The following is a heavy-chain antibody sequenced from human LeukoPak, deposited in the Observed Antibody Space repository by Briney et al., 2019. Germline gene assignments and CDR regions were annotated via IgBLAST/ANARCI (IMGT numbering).Heavy chain of an antibody. CDR1: GFTFSSYG. V-gene: IGHV3-30*18. CDR2: ISSDGSKK. J-gene: IGHJ4*02. CDR3: AKEGCTITNCYDY. D-gene: IGHD2-2*01. Sequence: PGGSLRLSCGASGFTFSSYGMHWVRQAPGKGLEWVAVISSDGSKKYYADSLKGRFTISRDNSKNMLYLQMNSLRAEDTGVYYCAKEGCTITNCYDYWGQGTLVTVSS.